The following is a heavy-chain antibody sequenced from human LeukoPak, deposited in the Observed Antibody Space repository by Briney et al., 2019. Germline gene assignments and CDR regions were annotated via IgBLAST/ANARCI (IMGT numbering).Heavy chain of an antibody. CDR3: ARDGAASGTGFFY. J-gene: IGHJ4*02. Sequence: GGSLRLSCAASGFTFSSYSMNWVRQAPGKGLEWVSSISSSSSYIYYADSVKGRFTISRDNAKNSLFLQMNSLRAEDTAVYYCARDGAASGTGFFYWGQGTLVTVSS. V-gene: IGHV3-21*04. CDR2: ISSSSSYI. D-gene: IGHD6-13*01. CDR1: GFTFSSYS.